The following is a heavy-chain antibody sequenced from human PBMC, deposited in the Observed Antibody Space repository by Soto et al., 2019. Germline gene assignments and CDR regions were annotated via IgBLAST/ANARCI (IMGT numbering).Heavy chain of an antibody. CDR3: ARSPQYYTPGSSPFDY. Sequence: PXETLSLPCVVSAYGIDSGHYWGWVRQPPGKGLEWVGSIYDSGTTYYNPSLSSRVTISADTSKNQFSLSLNSVTAADTAVYYCARSPQYYTPGSSPFDYRGQGQWSPAPQ. CDR1: AYGIDSGHY. D-gene: IGHD3-3*01. V-gene: IGHV4-38-2*01. J-gene: IGHJ4*02. CDR2: IYDSGTT.